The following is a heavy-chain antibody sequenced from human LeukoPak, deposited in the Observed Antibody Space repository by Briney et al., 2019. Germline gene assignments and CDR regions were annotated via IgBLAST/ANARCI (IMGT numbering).Heavy chain of an antibody. J-gene: IGHJ6*02. CDR1: GYTFTSYA. CDR2: INPSGGST. CDR3: ARDHNVLRFLEWLEGYYYGMDV. Sequence: ASVKVSCKASGYTFTSYAMNWVRQAPGQGLEWMGIINPSGGSTSYAQKFQGRVTMTRDTSTSTVYMELSSLRSEDAAVYYCARDHNVLRFLEWLEGYYYGMDVWGQGTTVTVSS. V-gene: IGHV1-46*01. D-gene: IGHD3-3*01.